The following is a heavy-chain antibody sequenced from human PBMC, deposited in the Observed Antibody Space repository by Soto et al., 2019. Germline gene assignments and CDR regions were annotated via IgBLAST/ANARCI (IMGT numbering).Heavy chain of an antibody. J-gene: IGHJ6*02. CDR3: ARGRYYYYYGMDV. V-gene: IGHV1-69*06. CDR1: GGTFSSYA. CDR2: IIPIFGTA. Sequence: SVKVSCKASGGTFSSYAISWVRQAPGQGLEWMGGIIPIFGTANYAQKFQGRVTITADKSTSTAYMELSSLRSEDTAVCYCARGRYYYYYGMDVWGQGTTVTVSS.